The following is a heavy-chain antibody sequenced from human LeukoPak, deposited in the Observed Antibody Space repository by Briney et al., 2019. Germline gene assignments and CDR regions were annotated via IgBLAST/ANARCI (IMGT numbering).Heavy chain of an antibody. J-gene: IGHJ6*03. Sequence: SETLSLTCTVSGGSISSSSYYWGWIRQPPGKGLEWIGNIYYSGSTYYNPSLKSRVTISLDTSRNQFSLKLSSVTAADTAVYYCARGITYYDILTGWTDYYYYYMDVWGKGTTVTVSS. CDR1: GGSISSSSYY. CDR2: IYYSGST. D-gene: IGHD3-9*01. CDR3: ARGITYYDILTGWTDYYYYYMDV. V-gene: IGHV4-39*07.